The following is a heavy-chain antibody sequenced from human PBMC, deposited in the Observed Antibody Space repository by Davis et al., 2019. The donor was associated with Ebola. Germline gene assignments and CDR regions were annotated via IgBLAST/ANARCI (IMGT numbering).Heavy chain of an antibody. CDR3: ARVPRAYSSDREGY. V-gene: IGHV3-30*03. CDR2: ISYDGTNK. D-gene: IGHD5-18*01. J-gene: IGHJ4*02. CDR1: GFIFGSYG. Sequence: GESLKIPCAASGFIFGSYGMHWVRQAPGKGLEWVAVISYDGTNKYYADSVKGRFTISRDNSKNTLYLQMDSLRGDDTAVYYCARVPRAYSSDREGYWGQGTLVTVSS.